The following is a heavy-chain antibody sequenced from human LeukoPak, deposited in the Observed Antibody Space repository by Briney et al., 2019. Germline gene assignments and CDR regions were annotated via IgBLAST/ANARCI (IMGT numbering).Heavy chain of an antibody. V-gene: IGHV4-39*07. CDR1: GGSISSSSYY. CDR2: IYYSVST. D-gene: IGHD2-2*01. Sequence: SETLSLTCTVAGGSISSSSYYWGWIRQPPGKGLEWIGSIYYSVSTYYNPSLKSRVTISVDTSKNQFSLKLSSVTAADTAVYYCARVVGYCSSTSCRPPHYYYYYMDVWGKGTTVTISS. CDR3: ARVVGYCSSTSCRPPHYYYYYMDV. J-gene: IGHJ6*03.